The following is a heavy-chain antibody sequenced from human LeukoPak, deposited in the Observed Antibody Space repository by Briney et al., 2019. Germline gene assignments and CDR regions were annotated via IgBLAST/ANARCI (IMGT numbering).Heavy chain of an antibody. CDR1: GYTFTSYG. Sequence: ASVKVSCKASGYTFTSYGISWVRQAPGQGLEWMGWISAYNGNTNYAQKLQGRVTMTTDTSTSTAYMELRSLRSDDTAVYYCARDPICSSTSCYTSRYYYYYMDVWGKGTTVTVSS. CDR3: ARDPICSSTSCYTSRYYYYYMDV. D-gene: IGHD2-2*02. V-gene: IGHV1-18*01. CDR2: ISAYNGNT. J-gene: IGHJ6*03.